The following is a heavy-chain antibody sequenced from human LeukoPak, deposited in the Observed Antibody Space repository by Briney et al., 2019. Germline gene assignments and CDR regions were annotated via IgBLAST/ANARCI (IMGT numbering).Heavy chain of an antibody. CDR2: IRSKANSYAT. CDR3: TSSNDKLGYCSSTSCS. J-gene: IGHJ4*02. D-gene: IGHD2-2*01. Sequence: GGSLRLSCAASGFTFSGSAMHWVRQASGKGLEWVGRIRSKANSYATAYAASVKDRFTISRDDSKNTAYLQMNSLKTEDTAVYYCTSSNDKLGYCSSTSCSWGQGTLVTVSS. CDR1: GFTFSGSA. V-gene: IGHV3-73*01.